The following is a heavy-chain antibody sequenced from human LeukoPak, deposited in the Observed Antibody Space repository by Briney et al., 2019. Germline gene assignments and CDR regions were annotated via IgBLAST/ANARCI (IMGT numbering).Heavy chain of an antibody. J-gene: IGHJ4*02. CDR3: ARRNKLRAVGATSFDY. V-gene: IGHV4-39*01. Sequence: SETLSLTCTVSGFSISSSSYYWGWLRQPQGKGLEWIVSIYYSGSTYYNPSLKSRVTISVETSKNQFSLKLSSVTAADTAVYYCARRNKLRAVGATSFDYWGQGTLVTVSS. D-gene: IGHD1-26*01. CDR2: IYYSGST. CDR1: GFSISSSSYY.